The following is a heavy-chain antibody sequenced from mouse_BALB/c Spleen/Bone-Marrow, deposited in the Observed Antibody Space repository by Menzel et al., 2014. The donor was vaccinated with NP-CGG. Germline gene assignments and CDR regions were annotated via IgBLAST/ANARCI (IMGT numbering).Heavy chain of an antibody. J-gene: IGHJ2*01. Sequence: EVKLMESGGGLVKLGGSLKLSCAASGFTFNSYYMSWVRQTPEKRLELVAAINSNGGSTYYPDTVKGRFTISRDNAKNTLYLQMSSLKSEDTALYYCARQGYPYFDYWGQGTTLTVSS. V-gene: IGHV5-6-2*01. CDR2: INSNGGST. D-gene: IGHD2-14*01. CDR3: ARQGYPYFDY. CDR1: GFTFNSYY.